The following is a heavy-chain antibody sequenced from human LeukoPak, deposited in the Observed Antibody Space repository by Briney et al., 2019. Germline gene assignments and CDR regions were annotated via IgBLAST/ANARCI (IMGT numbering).Heavy chain of an antibody. Sequence: SETLSLTCTVSGGSISSYYWTWIRQPPGKGLEWIGYIYNSGSTNYNPSLKSRVTISLDTSKNQFSLKLTSVTPEDTAVYYCSRGSWFDPWGQGTLVTVSS. CDR2: IYNSGST. CDR3: SRGSWFDP. V-gene: IGHV4-59*12. CDR1: GGSISSYY. J-gene: IGHJ5*02.